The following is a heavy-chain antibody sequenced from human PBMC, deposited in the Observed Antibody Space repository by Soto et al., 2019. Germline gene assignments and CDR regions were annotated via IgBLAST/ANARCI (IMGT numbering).Heavy chain of an antibody. Sequence: PSETLSLTCTVSGGSISGSGYYWGWIRQPPVVGLEWIGSMSQSGKTYYNPSLKSRVTMSVDTSKNQFSLKLSSVTAADTAVYYCASAPLYYYGSGSYYSLDYWGQGTLVTVSS. V-gene: IGHV4-39*07. CDR3: ASAPLYYYGSGSYYSLDY. CDR2: MSQSGKT. D-gene: IGHD3-10*01. CDR1: GGSISGSGYY. J-gene: IGHJ4*02.